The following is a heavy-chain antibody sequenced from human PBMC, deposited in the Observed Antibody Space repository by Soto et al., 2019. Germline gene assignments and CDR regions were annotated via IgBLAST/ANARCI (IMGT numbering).Heavy chain of an antibody. V-gene: IGHV5-51*01. CDR1: RNNFNTYW. CDR2: IYPYDSDT. CDR3: ARRRAGDFWSGYSPYGMDV. J-gene: IGHJ6*02. D-gene: IGHD3-3*01. Sequence: PGESLKISCNGSRNNFNTYWIGWLGLIPGKGLDWMGVIYPYDSDTKYNPSFQSQVTISADKSTSTAYMELSSLRSEDTAVYYCARRRAGDFWSGYSPYGMDVWGQGTTVTVSS.